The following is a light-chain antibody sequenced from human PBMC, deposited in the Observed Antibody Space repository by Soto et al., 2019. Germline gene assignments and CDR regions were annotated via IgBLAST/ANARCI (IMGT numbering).Light chain of an antibody. Sequence: DIVMTKSPDSLAVSLGERATINCKSSQSVLYSSNNKNYLAWYQQRPGQPPKLLIYWASTRESGVPDRFSGSGSGTDFTLTITSRQAEDVAVYYCQQYDSTPPTFGQGTKLEIK. CDR2: WAS. CDR3: QQYDSTPPT. CDR1: QSVLYSSNNKNY. V-gene: IGKV4-1*01. J-gene: IGKJ2*01.